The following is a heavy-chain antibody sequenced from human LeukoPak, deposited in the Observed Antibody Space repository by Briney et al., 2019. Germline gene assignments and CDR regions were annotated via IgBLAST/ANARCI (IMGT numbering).Heavy chain of an antibody. CDR1: GFTFSNYW. V-gene: IGHV3-7*01. J-gene: IGHJ4*02. D-gene: IGHD1-14*01. CDR3: ARNQRRLDY. Sequence: GGSLRLSCAASGFTFSNYWMTWVRQAPGKGLELVANIKQDGSEKYYVDSVKGRFTISRDYAKNSLYLQMNSLRAEDTAVYYCARNQRRLDYWGQGTLVTVSS. CDR2: IKQDGSEK.